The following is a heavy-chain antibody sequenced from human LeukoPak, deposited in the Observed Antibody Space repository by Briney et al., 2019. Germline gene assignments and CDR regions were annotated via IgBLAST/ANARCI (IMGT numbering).Heavy chain of an antibody. CDR2: ISSSGSTI. V-gene: IGHV3-48*03. CDR1: GFTFSSYE. CDR3: ARDGAYSCSWVWFDP. Sequence: PGGSLRLSCAASGFTFSSYEMNWVRQAPGKGLEWVSYISSSGSTIYYADSVKGRFTISRDNAKNSLYLQMNSLRAEDTAVYYCARDGAYSCSWVWFDPWGQGTLVTVSS. J-gene: IGHJ5*02. D-gene: IGHD6-13*01.